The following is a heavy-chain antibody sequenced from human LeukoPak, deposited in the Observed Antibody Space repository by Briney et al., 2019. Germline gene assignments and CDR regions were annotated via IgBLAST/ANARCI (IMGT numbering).Heavy chain of an antibody. CDR3: GRERRYDGSMDV. CDR2: IYYSANT. CDR1: GGSISSGSYY. Sequence: SETLSLTCTVSGGSISSGSYYWSWIRQPAGKGLEWIGYIYYSANTNYNPSLKSRVTISLDTSKNQFSLKLSSVTAADTAVYYCGRERRYDGSMDVWGKGTTVTISS. V-gene: IGHV4-61*10. D-gene: IGHD3-22*01. J-gene: IGHJ6*03.